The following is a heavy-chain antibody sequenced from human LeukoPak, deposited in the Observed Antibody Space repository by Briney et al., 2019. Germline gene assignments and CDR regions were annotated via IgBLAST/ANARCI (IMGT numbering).Heavy chain of an antibody. V-gene: IGHV4-30-2*01. CDR1: GGSVSSGGYS. D-gene: IGHD3-10*01. CDR3: ARVYGSGTLFDY. CDR2: IYHSGST. Sequence: SQTLSLTCAVSGGSVSSGGYSWSWIRQPPGKGLEWIGYIYHSGSTYYSPSLKSRVTISVDRSKNQFSLKLSSVTAADTAVYYCARVYGSGTLFDYWGQGTLVTVSS. J-gene: IGHJ4*02.